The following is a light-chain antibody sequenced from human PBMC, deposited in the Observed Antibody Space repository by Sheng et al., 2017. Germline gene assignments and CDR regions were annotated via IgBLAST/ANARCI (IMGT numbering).Light chain of an antibody. CDR2: EVI. CDR3: CSYVDTGTCV. J-gene: IGLJ2*01. CDR1: SSDVGSYNF. V-gene: IGLV2-23*02. Sequence: QSALTQPASVSGSLGQSITISCTGTSSDVGSYNFVSWYQQHPGKVPKLIIYEVIKRPSGVSNRFSGSKSGNTASLTLSGLQAEDEADYYCCSYVDTGTCVFGGGTKLTV.